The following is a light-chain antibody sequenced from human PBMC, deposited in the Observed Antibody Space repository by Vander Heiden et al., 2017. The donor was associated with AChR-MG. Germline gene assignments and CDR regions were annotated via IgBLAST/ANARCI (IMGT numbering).Light chain of an antibody. J-gene: IGLJ3*02. CDR3: SAWDVVRTYWV. V-gene: IGLV10-54*04. Sequence: QAGLTQPPSVSRGWRQTATRTRTGNRHEVGNQGAAWLQQHQGHPPTLLSYRTNPRPSGISERFSASRSGNTASLTITGLQPEDEADYYCSAWDVVRTYWVFGGGTKLTVL. CDR1: RHEVGNQG. CDR2: RTN.